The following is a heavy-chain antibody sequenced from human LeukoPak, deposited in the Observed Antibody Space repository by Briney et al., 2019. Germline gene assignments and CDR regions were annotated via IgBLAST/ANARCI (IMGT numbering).Heavy chain of an antibody. CDR2: ISSSSSTI. V-gene: IGHV3-48*01. D-gene: IGHD1-26*01. J-gene: IGHJ4*02. CDR3: ARVRVGATQNYFDY. Sequence: PGGSLRLFCAASGFTFSSYSMNWVRQAPGKGLEWVSYISSSSSTIYYADSVRGRFTISRDNAKNSLYLQMNSLRAEDTAVYYCARVRVGATQNYFDYWGQGTLVTVSS. CDR1: GFTFSSYS.